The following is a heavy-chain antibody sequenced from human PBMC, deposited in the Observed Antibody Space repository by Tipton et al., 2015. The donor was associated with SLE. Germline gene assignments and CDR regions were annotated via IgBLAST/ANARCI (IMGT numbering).Heavy chain of an antibody. V-gene: IGHV4-31*03. CDR1: GGSISSGGYY. J-gene: IGHJ6*02. Sequence: TLSLTCTVSGGSISSGGYYWSWIRQHPGKGLEWIGYIYYSGSTYYNPSLKSRVSISIDTSKNQFSLTLNSVTAADTAVYYCARFRDEYYYYAVDVWGQGTTVTVSS. CDR2: IYYSGST. CDR3: ARFRDEYYYYAVDV.